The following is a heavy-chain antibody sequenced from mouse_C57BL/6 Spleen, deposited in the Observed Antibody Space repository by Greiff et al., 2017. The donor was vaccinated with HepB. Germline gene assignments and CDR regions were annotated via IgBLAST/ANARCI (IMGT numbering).Heavy chain of an antibody. CDR3: ARGDGYYDLYAMDY. J-gene: IGHJ4*01. CDR1: GYTFTSYW. V-gene: IGHV1-53*01. CDR2: INPSNGGT. Sequence: QVQLQQPGTELVKPGASVKLSCKASGYTFTSYWMHWVKQRPGQGLEWIGNINPSNGGTNYNEKFKSKATLTVDKSYSTAYMQLSSLTSEDSAVYYGARGDGYYDLYAMDYWGQGTSVTVSS. D-gene: IGHD2-3*01.